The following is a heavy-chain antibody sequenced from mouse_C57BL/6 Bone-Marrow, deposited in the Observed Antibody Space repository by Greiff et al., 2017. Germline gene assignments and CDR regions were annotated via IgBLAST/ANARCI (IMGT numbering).Heavy chain of an antibody. V-gene: IGHV1-9*01. D-gene: IGHD2-5*01. CDR1: GYTFTGYW. Sequence: LVESGAELMKPGASVKLSCKATGYTFTGYWIEWVKQRPGHGLEWIGEILPGSGSTNYNEKFKGKATFTADTSSNTAYMQLSSLTTQDSAIYYCAREGFDSNYVYWYFDDWGTGTTVTVSS. CDR3: AREGFDSNYVYWYFDD. J-gene: IGHJ1*03. CDR2: ILPGSGST.